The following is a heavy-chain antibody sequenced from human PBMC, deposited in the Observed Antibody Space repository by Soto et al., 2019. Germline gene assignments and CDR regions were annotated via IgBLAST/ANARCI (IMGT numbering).Heavy chain of an antibody. CDR2: IHYRGST. J-gene: IGHJ6*02. V-gene: IGHV4-31*03. CDR1: GGSITGAYY. Sequence: SETLSLTCTASGGSITGAYYCDWIRQHPGKAMEWLGSIHYRGSTYYNPSLQSRITISLDRSNNQFSLNLSSVTAADTAVYYFAIDRDALGLDVWGQGTTVTVSS. CDR3: AIDRDALGLDV.